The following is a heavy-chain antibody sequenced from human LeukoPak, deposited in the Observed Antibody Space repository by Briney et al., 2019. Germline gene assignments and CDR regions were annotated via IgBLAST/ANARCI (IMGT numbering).Heavy chain of an antibody. J-gene: IGHJ6*02. CDR3: ARDQGHYDILTGYVYYGMDV. D-gene: IGHD3-9*01. V-gene: IGHV3-53*01. CDR1: GGSFSGYY. Sequence: ETLSLTCAVYGGSFSGYYWSWVRQAPGKGLEWVSVIYSGGSTYYADSVKGRFTISRDNSKNTLYLQMNSLRAEDTAVYYCARDQGHYDILTGYVYYGMDVWGQGTTVTVSS. CDR2: IYSGGST.